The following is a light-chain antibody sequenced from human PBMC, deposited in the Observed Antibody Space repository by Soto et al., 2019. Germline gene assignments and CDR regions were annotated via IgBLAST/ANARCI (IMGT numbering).Light chain of an antibody. CDR3: QQYNTCPPLP. J-gene: IGKJ4*01. V-gene: IGKV3-15*01. CDR2: GAS. CDR1: QSVSSN. Sequence: IVMTQSPATLSVSPGERATLSCRASQSVSSNLAWYQQKPGQAPRLLIYGASTRATGMPARFSGSGSGTEFTLTIGSLQSEDFAVNYCQQYNTCPPLPIGGGTQVDIK.